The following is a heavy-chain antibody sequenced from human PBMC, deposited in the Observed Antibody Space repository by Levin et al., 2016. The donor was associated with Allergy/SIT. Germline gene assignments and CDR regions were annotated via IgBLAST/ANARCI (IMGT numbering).Heavy chain of an antibody. Sequence: PGKGLEWVSGISWNSGSIGYADSVKGRFTISRDNAKNSLYLQMNSLRAEDTALYYCAKDRGGSSWYVEYAFDIWGQGTMVTVSS. J-gene: IGHJ3*02. D-gene: IGHD6-13*01. CDR2: ISWNSGSI. CDR3: AKDRGGSSWYVEYAFDI. V-gene: IGHV3-9*01.